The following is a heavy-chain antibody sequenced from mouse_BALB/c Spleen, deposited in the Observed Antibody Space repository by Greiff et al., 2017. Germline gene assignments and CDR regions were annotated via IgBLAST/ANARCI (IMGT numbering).Heavy chain of an antibody. Sequence: EVKLVESGAELVKPGASVKLSCTASGFNIKDTYMHWVKQRPEQGLEWIGRIDPANGNTKYDPKFQGKATITADTSSNTAYLQLSSLTSEDTAVYYCARGGYDDFDYWGQGTTLTVSS. CDR3: ARGGYDDFDY. J-gene: IGHJ2*01. CDR1: GFNIKDTY. V-gene: IGHV14-3*02. CDR2: IDPANGNT. D-gene: IGHD2-14*01.